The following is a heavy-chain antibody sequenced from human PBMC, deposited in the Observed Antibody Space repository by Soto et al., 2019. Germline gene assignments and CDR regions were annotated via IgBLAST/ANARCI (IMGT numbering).Heavy chain of an antibody. CDR1: GGSISSSSYY. D-gene: IGHD5-18*01. CDR3: ARQELWATYYYYGMDV. V-gene: IGHV4-39*01. Sequence: SETLSVTCTVSGGSISSSSYYWGWIRQPPGKGLEWIGSIYYSGSTYYNPSLKSRVTISVDTSKNQFSLKLSSVTAADTAVYYCARQELWATYYYYGMDVWGQGTTVAVSS. CDR2: IYYSGST. J-gene: IGHJ6*02.